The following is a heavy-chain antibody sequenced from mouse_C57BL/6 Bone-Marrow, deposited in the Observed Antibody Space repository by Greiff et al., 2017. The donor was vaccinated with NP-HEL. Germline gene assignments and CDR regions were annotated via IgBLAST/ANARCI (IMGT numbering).Heavy chain of an antibody. CDR1: GYTFTSYG. Sequence: VQLKESGAELARPGASVKLSCKASGYTFTSYGISWVKQRTGQGLEWIGEIYPRSGNNYYNEKFKGKATLTADKSSSTAYMELRSLTSDDSAVYFCAREDYGSSYRYFDVWGTGTTVTVSS. CDR3: AREDYGSSYRYFDV. J-gene: IGHJ1*03. CDR2: IYPRSGNN. V-gene: IGHV1-81*01. D-gene: IGHD1-1*01.